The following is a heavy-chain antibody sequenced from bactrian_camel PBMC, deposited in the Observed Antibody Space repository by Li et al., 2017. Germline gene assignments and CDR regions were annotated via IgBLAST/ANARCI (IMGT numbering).Heavy chain of an antibody. CDR2: INSGGGNT. Sequence: VQLVESGGGSVQAGGSLRLSCAASGLTFSVYAMSWVRQAPGKGFEWVSAINSGGGNTYYADSVKGRFTASRDNARNSLYLQLNSLKTEDTAMYYCASMPVGGTWNQFNQWGQGTQVTVS. CDR3: ASMPVGGTWNQFNQ. D-gene: IGHD7*01. V-gene: IGHV3S31*01. J-gene: IGHJ4*01. CDR1: GLTFSVYA.